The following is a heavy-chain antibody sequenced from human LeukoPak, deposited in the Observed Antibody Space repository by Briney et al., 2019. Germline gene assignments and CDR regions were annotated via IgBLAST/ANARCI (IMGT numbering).Heavy chain of an antibody. Sequence: ASVKVSCEASGYTFTGYYMHWVRQAPGQGLEWMGWINPNSGGTNYAQKFQGWVTMTRDTSISTAYMELSRLRSDDTAVYYCARDFGQGNIVATIDIGCLGYWGQGTLVTVSS. V-gene: IGHV1-2*04. CDR1: GYTFTGYY. CDR3: ARDFGQGNIVATIDIGCLGY. CDR2: INPNSGGT. D-gene: IGHD5-12*01. J-gene: IGHJ4*02.